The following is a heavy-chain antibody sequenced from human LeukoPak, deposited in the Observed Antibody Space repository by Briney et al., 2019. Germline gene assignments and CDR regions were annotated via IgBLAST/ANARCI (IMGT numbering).Heavy chain of an antibody. CDR2: TYYRSKWYN. D-gene: IGHD4-17*01. CDR3: ARYYGALDY. Sequence: SQTLSLTCAISGDSVSSNSAAWIWIRQSPSRGLECLGRTYYRSKWYNDYAVSVKSRITINPDTSKNHFSLQLNSVTPEDTAVYYCARYYGALDYWGQGTLVTVSS. CDR1: GDSVSSNSAA. J-gene: IGHJ4*02. V-gene: IGHV6-1*01.